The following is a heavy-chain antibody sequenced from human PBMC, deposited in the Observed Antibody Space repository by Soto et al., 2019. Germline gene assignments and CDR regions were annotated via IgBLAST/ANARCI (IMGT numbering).Heavy chain of an antibody. V-gene: IGHV1-2*04. CDR2: INPNSGGT. CDR1: GYAFTVYC. J-gene: IGHJ6*02. D-gene: IGHD3-10*01. Sequence: GASVKVSWKAAGYAFTVYCMHWVRQAPGQGLEWMGWINPNSGGTNYAQKFQGWVTMTRDTSISTAYMELSRLRSDDTAVYYCARDRGRYYGSGSFYYYGMDVWGQGTTVTVSS. CDR3: ARDRGRYYGSGSFYYYGMDV.